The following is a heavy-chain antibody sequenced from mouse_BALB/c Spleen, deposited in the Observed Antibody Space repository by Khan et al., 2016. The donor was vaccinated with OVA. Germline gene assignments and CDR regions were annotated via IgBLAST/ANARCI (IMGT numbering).Heavy chain of an antibody. CDR2: IDPYYGTT. V-gene: IGHV1-39*01. CDR3: ARVHVYYYPMDF. J-gene: IGHJ4*01. Sequence: VQLQQPGPELEKPGTSVKISCKASGYSFTGYNMNWVKQSNGKNLEWIGNIDPYYGTTSYNQKFKGKATLTVDTSSSTAYMQLKSLTSDDSAIXYGARVHVYYYPMDFWGQGTSVTVSS. CDR1: GYSFTGYN.